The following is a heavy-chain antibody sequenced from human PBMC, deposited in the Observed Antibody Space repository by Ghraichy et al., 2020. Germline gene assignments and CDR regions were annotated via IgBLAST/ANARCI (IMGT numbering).Heavy chain of an antibody. CDR2: VFHRGKT. D-gene: IGHD4-23*01. Sequence: SETLSLTCSVSAGSFNTTNSSSWFLQSPQKGLQWFGEVFHRGKTNYNTSLKSRVVISVDKSKNECSLKLNSVIAADTAIYYYAESAVVVPGWLDPWGQGTLVTVSA. CDR3: AESAVVVPGWLDP. V-gene: IGHV4-4*02. CDR1: AGSFNTTNS. J-gene: IGHJ5*02.